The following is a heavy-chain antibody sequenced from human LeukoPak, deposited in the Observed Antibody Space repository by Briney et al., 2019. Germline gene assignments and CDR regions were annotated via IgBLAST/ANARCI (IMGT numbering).Heavy chain of an antibody. V-gene: IGHV4-34*01. Sequence: PSETLSLTRAVYGGSFSGYYWSWIRQPPGKGLEWIGSIYNSGSTYYNPSLKSRVTVSVDRTKNQFSLKLNSVTAADTAMYYCARHVASYDFDHWGQGTLVTVSS. CDR1: GGSFSGYY. J-gene: IGHJ5*02. CDR3: ARHVASYDFDH. D-gene: IGHD3-3*01. CDR2: IYNSGST.